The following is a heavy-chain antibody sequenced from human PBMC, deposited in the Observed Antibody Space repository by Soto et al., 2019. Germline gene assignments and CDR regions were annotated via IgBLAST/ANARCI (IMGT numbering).Heavy chain of an antibody. J-gene: IGHJ4*02. CDR3: ASGRNYYDSSGYYSANFDY. Sequence: SETLSLTCAVYGGSFSGYYWSWIRQPPGKGLEWIGEINHSGSTNYNPSLKSRVTISVDTSKNQFSLKLSSVTAADTAVYYCASGRNYYDSSGYYSANFDYWGQGTLVTVSS. CDR1: GGSFSGYY. D-gene: IGHD3-22*01. V-gene: IGHV4-34*01. CDR2: INHSGST.